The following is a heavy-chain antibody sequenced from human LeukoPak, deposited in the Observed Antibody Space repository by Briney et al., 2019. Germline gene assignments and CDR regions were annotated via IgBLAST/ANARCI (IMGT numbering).Heavy chain of an antibody. CDR1: GDSISSSVYY. D-gene: IGHD4-23*01. CDR2: IHHSGST. J-gene: IGHJ1*01. CDR3: ARAYGGNSQYFQH. Sequence: SETLSLTCTVSGDSISSSVYYWGWIRQPPGKGLEWIGSIHHSGSTNYNPSLKSRVTISLDTSKNQFSLKLSSVTAADTAVYYCARAYGGNSQYFQHWGQGTLVTVSS. V-gene: IGHV4-39*07.